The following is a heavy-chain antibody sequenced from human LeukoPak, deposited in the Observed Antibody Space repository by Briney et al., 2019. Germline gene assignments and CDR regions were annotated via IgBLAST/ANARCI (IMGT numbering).Heavy chain of an antibody. CDR1: GFTFTSYS. J-gene: IGHJ4*01. CDR3: ARGGGTNYYGSGSYPYYFVY. Sequence: GGSLRLSCAASGFTFTSYSTSWVRQAPGEGLEWVSSIIISRSYTYYANSVKGRFTISRDNDKNSLYLQMNSLRADDTAVYCCARGGGTNYYGSGSYPYYFVYWG. D-gene: IGHD3-10*01. V-gene: IGHV3-21*01. CDR2: IIISRSYT.